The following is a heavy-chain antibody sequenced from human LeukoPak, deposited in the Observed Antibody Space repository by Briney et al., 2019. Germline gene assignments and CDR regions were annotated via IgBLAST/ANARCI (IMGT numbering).Heavy chain of an antibody. CDR3: ARDPSPTARWFGELFYFDY. V-gene: IGHV3-23*01. CDR1: GFTFSSDA. D-gene: IGHD3-10*01. Sequence: PGGSLRLSCAASGFTFSSDAMSWVRQAPGKGLEWVSAISGSGGSTYYADSVKGRFTISRGNSKNTLYLQMNSLRAEDTAVYYCARDPSPTARWFGELFYFDYWGQGTLVTVSS. J-gene: IGHJ4*02. CDR2: ISGSGGST.